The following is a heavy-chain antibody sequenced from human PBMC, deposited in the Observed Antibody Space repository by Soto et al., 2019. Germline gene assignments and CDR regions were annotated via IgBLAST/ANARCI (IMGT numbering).Heavy chain of an antibody. V-gene: IGHV4-39*01. J-gene: IGHJ6*02. CDR1: GGSISSSSYY. Sequence: SETLSLTCTVSGGSISSSSYYWGWIRQPPGKGLEWIGSIYYSGSTYYNPSLKSRVTISVDTSKNQFSLKLSSVTAADTAVYYCASGRELLLPYYYYYGMDVWGQGTTVTVSS. D-gene: IGHD1-26*01. CDR3: ASGRELLLPYYYYYGMDV. CDR2: IYYSGST.